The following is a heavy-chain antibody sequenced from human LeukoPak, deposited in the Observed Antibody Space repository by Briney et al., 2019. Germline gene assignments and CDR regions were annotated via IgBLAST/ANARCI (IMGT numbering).Heavy chain of an antibody. V-gene: IGHV3-49*04. J-gene: IGHJ4*02. CDR3: TRVMIVVVAADY. CDR1: GFTFGDYA. D-gene: IGHD3-22*01. CDR2: IRSKAYGGTT. Sequence: PGRSLRLSCTASGFTFGDYAMSCVRQAPGKGLEWVGFIRSKAYGGTTEYAASVKGRFTISRDDSKNIAYLQMNSLKTEDTAVYYCTRVMIVVVAADYWGQGTLVTVSS.